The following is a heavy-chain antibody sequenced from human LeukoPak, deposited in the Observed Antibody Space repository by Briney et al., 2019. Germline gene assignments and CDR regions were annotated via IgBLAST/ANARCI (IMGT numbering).Heavy chain of an antibody. V-gene: IGHV1-2*02. Sequence: ASVKVSCKASGYTFTGYYMHWVRQAPGQGLEWMGWINPKSGGTNYAQKFQGRVTMTRDTSISTAYMELSRLRSDDTAVYYCARVHYGSGSLSSWFDPWGRGTRVTVSS. CDR3: ARVHYGSGSLSSWFDP. CDR2: INPKSGGT. J-gene: IGHJ5*02. D-gene: IGHD3-10*01. CDR1: GYTFTGYY.